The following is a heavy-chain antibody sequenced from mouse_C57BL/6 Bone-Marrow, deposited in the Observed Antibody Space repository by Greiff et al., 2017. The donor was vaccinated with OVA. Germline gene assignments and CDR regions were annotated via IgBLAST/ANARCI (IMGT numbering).Heavy chain of an antibody. CDR1: GYSITSGYY. J-gene: IGHJ2*01. CDR2: ISYDGSN. CDR3: ASNENTSYFDY. D-gene: IGHD5-1-1*01. Sequence: EVKLQESGPGLVKPSQSLSLTCSVTGYSITSGYYWNWIRQFPGNKLEWMGYISYDGSNNYNPSLQNRISITRDTSKNPFFLKFSSVTTEYTATYYGASNENTSYFDYWGQGTTLTVSS. V-gene: IGHV3-6*01.